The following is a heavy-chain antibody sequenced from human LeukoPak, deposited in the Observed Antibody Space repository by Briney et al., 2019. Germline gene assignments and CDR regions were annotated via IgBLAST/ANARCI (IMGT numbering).Heavy chain of an antibody. CDR1: GGSMSSGNYY. J-gene: IGHJ4*02. CDR3: ARGLELIYFDY. Sequence: SQTLSLTCTVSGGSMSSGNYYWSWIRQPPGKGLEWIGYIYYSGSTYYSPSLKSRVTISVDMSKNQFPLKLSSVTAADTAVYFCARGLELIYFDYWGQGTLVTVSS. D-gene: IGHD1-1*01. V-gene: IGHV4-30-4*01. CDR2: IYYSGST.